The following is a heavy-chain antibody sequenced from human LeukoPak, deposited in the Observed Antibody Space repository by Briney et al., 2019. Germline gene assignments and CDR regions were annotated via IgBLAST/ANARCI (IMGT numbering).Heavy chain of an antibody. V-gene: IGHV4-34*01. Sequence: SETLSLTCAVYGGSFSGYYWSWIRQPPGKGLEWIGEINHSGSTNYNPSLKSRVAISSDTSKNQFSLKLLSVTAADTAIYYCARRNNIFFDYWGQGTLFTVSS. CDR2: INHSGST. CDR1: GGSFSGYY. J-gene: IGHJ4*02. D-gene: IGHD2-21*01. CDR3: ARRNNIFFDY.